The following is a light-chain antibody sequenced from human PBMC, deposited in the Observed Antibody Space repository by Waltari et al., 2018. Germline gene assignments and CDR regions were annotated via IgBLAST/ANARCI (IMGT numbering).Light chain of an antibody. V-gene: IGKV1-5*03. CDR2: KAS. Sequence: DIQTTQSPPTLSASVGDRVTITCRSSQSISSWLAWYQQKPGKAPKLLIDKASSLESGVPLRFSGSGSGTEFTLTSSSLQPDDFATYYCQQYNSNSWTFGEGTKVEIK. CDR1: QSISSW. CDR3: QQYNSNSWT. J-gene: IGKJ1*01.